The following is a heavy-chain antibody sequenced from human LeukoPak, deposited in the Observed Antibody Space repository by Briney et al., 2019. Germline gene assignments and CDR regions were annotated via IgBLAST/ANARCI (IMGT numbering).Heavy chain of an antibody. CDR3: ARESDYCSSTSCSPAYFDY. Sequence: SETLSLTCTVSGGSISSGSYYWSWIRQPAGKGLEWIGRIYISGSTNYNPSLKSRVTISVDTSKNQFSLKLSSVTAADTAVYYCARESDYCSSTSCSPAYFDYWGQGTLVTVSS. D-gene: IGHD2-2*01. V-gene: IGHV4-61*02. J-gene: IGHJ4*02. CDR1: GGSISSGSYY. CDR2: IYISGST.